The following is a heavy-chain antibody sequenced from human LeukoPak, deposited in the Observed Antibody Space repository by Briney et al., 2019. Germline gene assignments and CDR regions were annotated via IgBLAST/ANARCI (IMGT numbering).Heavy chain of an antibody. D-gene: IGHD3-22*01. CDR1: GYTFSSFS. V-gene: IGHV3-21*01. CDR3: VRLRRNSDTSGYYYYYDF. Sequence: GGSLRLSCAASGYTFSSFSINWVRQAPGEGREWVLSISVRSNYIYYADSVRGRFTISRDDARDSLYLQMNSLRAEDTAVYYCVRLRRNSDTSGYYYYYDFWGQGTLVTVSS. J-gene: IGHJ4*02. CDR2: ISVRSNYI.